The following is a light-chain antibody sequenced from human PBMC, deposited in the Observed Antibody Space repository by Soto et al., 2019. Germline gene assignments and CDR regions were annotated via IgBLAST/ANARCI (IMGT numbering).Light chain of an antibody. Sequence: QSVVTQPPSASGTPGQRVTISCSGSSSNIGTNTVVWYQQFSGTAPKLLMYSNNKGPSGVPDRFSGSKSGTSASLAISGLQSEDEADYYCAAWDDSMNGWVFGGGTKLTVL. CDR1: SSNIGTNT. V-gene: IGLV1-44*01. J-gene: IGLJ3*02. CDR2: SNN. CDR3: AAWDDSMNGWV.